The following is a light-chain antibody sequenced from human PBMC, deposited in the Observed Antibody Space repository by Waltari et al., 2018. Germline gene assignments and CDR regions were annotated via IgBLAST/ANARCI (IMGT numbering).Light chain of an antibody. CDR1: SGHSTNI. CDR2: VNSDGSH. J-gene: IGLJ3*02. Sequence: QLVLTQSPSASASLGASVKLTCTLSSGHSTNILAWLQQPPEKGPRYLMNVNSDGSHKKGVGIPDRFSGSSSGAERYLTISSLQSEDEADYYCQTGGHGTWVFGGGTRLTVL. CDR3: QTGGHGTWV. V-gene: IGLV4-69*01.